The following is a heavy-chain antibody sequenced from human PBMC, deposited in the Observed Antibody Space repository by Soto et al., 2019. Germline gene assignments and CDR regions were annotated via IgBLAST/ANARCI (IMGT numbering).Heavy chain of an antibody. V-gene: IGHV4-31*03. J-gene: IGHJ5*01. Sequence: QVQLQESGPGLLKPSQTLSLTCTVSGASISRGNFYWSWILQRTGEGLQWIGLIYYNASPLHHSSLKSRLLKSLDTTKNQFSLTLSSVSAAYTAVHYGVKSRFNSTWTPDSCGQGTLVTVSS. CDR2: IYYNASP. CDR3: VKSRFNSTWTPDS. CDR1: GASISRGNFY. D-gene: IGHD6-13*01.